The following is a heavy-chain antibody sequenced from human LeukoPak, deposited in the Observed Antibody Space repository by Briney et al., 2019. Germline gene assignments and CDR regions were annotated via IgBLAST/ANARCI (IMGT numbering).Heavy chain of an antibody. CDR3: ARDLQDIVVVPAAAPHYYYYGMDV. Sequence: GGSLRLSCAASGFTFSSYAMSWVRQAPGKGLEWVAVISYDGSNKYYADSVKGRFTISRDNSKNTLYLQMNSLRAEDTAVYYCARDLQDIVVVPAAAPHYYYYGMDVWGQGTTVTVSS. CDR1: GFTFSSYA. D-gene: IGHD2-2*01. CDR2: ISYDGSNK. J-gene: IGHJ6*02. V-gene: IGHV3-30-3*01.